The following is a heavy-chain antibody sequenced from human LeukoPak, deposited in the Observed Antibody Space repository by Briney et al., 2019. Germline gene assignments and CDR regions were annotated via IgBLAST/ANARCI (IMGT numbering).Heavy chain of an antibody. D-gene: IGHD2-15*01. CDR3: ARCLGYCSGGSCYAIRGYYFDY. Sequence: SETLSLTCAVYGGSFSGYYWSWIRQPPGKGLEWIGYIYYSGSTYYNPSLKSRVTISVDTSKNQFSLKLSSVTAADTAVYYCARCLGYCSGGSCYAIRGYYFDYWGQGTLVTVSS. CDR2: IYYSGST. CDR1: GGSFSGYY. V-gene: IGHV4-34*01. J-gene: IGHJ4*02.